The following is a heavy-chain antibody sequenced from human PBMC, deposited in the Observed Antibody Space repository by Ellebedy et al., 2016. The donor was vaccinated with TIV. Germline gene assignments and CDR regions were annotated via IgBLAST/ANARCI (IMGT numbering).Heavy chain of an antibody. CDR3: AKFGWGSGSYGFDY. V-gene: IGHV3-23*01. CDR1: GFTFSSYA. J-gene: IGHJ4*02. Sequence: GESLKISCAASGFTFSSYAMSWVRQAPGRGLEWVSAISGSGGSTYYADSVKGRFTISRDNSKNTLYLQMNSLRAEDTAVYYCAKFGWGSGSYGFDYWGQGTLATVSS. D-gene: IGHD3-10*01. CDR2: ISGSGGST.